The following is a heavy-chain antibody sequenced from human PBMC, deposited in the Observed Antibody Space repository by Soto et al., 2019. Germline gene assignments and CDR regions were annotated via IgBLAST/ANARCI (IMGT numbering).Heavy chain of an antibody. CDR3: ARGQYYDDSSGCRKYDYGIDV. Sequence: PGGSLRLSCAASGSTFSSNDMHWVRQATGKGLEWVSSIGTAGDTYYPGSVKGRFTISREDVRNSVYLQMNSLRAGDTAVYYCARGQYYDDSSGCRKYDYGIDVWGQGTTVPVCS. D-gene: IGHD3-22*01. CDR2: IGTAGDT. CDR1: GSTFSSND. J-gene: IGHJ6*02. V-gene: IGHV3-13*01.